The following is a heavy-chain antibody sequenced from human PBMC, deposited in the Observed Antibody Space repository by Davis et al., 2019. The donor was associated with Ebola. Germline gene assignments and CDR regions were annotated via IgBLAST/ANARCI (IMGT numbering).Heavy chain of an antibody. V-gene: IGHV1-46*01. CDR1: GYTFTSYY. D-gene: IGHD3-10*01. CDR2: INPSGGST. CDR3: ARDLRDRLRFHYYYYYGMDV. J-gene: IGHJ6*02. Sequence: AASVKVSCKASGYTFTSYYMHWVRQAPGQGLEWMGIINPSGGSTSYAQKFQGRVTMTRDTSTSTVYMELSSLRSEDTAVYYRARDLRDRLRFHYYYYYGMDVWGQGTTVTVSS.